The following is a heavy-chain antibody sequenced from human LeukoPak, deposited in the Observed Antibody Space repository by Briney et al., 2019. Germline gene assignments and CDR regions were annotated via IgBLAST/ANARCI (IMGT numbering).Heavy chain of an antibody. Sequence: GGSLRLSCAASGFTFSSYAMHWVRQAPGKGLEYVSAISSNGGSTYYANSVKGGFTISRDNSKNTLYLQMGSLRAEDMAVYYCARAGIAAAGFDYWGQGTLVTVSS. J-gene: IGHJ4*02. CDR2: ISSNGGST. V-gene: IGHV3-64*01. CDR1: GFTFSSYA. CDR3: ARAGIAAAGFDY. D-gene: IGHD6-13*01.